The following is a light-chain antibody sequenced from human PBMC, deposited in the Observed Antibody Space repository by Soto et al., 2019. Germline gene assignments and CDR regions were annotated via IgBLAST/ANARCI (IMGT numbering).Light chain of an antibody. CDR3: CSYAGSNTLVV. Sequence: QSALTQPPSASGSPGQSVTISCTGTSSDVGGYNYVSWYQQHPGKAPKLMIYEVSKRPSGVPDRFSGSKSGNTASLTVSGLQAEDEADYYCCSYAGSNTLVVFGGGTKVTVL. CDR2: EVS. V-gene: IGLV2-8*01. CDR1: SSDVGGYNY. J-gene: IGLJ2*01.